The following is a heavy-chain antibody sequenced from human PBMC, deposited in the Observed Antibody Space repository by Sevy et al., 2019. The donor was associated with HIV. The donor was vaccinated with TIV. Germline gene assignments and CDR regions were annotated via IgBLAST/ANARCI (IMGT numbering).Heavy chain of an antibody. CDR3: ARARGYSYGYHYYYYMDV. J-gene: IGHJ6*03. Sequence: GGSLRLSCAASGFTVSSNYMSWVRLAPGKGLEWVSVIYSGGSTYYADSVKGRFTISRDNSKNTLYLQMNSLRAEDTAVYYCARARGYSYGYHYYYYMDVWGKGTTVTVSS. D-gene: IGHD5-18*01. CDR2: IYSGGST. CDR1: GFTVSSNY. V-gene: IGHV3-53*01.